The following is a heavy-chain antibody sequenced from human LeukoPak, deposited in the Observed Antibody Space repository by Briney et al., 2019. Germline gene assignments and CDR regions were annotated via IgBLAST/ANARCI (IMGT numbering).Heavy chain of an antibody. CDR2: ISAYNGNT. J-gene: IGHJ4*02. D-gene: IGHD2/OR15-2a*01. CDR3: TRVPFLLQPNLDY. Sequence: SVKVSCKASGYIFNSYGIRGVPQAPGQGLEWMGWISAYNGNTNYAQKLQGRVTMTTDTSTSTAYMELRSLSYDDTAEYYSTRVPFLLQPNLDYSGQGTLATVSS. CDR1: GYIFNSYG. V-gene: IGHV1-18*01.